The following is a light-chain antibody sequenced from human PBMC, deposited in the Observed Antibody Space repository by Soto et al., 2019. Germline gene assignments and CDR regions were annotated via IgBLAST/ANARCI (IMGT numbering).Light chain of an antibody. Sequence: DIQMTQSHSTLSASVGDRVTITCRASQSISSWLAWYQQKPGKAPKLLIYKASSLESGVPSRCSGSGSGTEFALTISSLQADDFASDYCQQYYSYPLAFGGGTKVEIK. V-gene: IGKV1-5*03. CDR2: KAS. CDR3: QQYYSYPLA. CDR1: QSISSW. J-gene: IGKJ4*01.